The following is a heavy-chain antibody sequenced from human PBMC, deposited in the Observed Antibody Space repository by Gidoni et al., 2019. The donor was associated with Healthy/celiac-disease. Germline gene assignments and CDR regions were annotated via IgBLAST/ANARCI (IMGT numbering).Heavy chain of an antibody. Sequence: QVQLQQWGAGLLKPSETLSLTCAVYGGSFSGYYWSWIRQPPGKGLEWIGEINHSGSTNYNPSLKSRVTISVDTSKNQFSLKLSSVTAADTAVYYCASRTFGSGYSDPLNGDYWGQGTLVTVSS. CDR1: GGSFSGYY. J-gene: IGHJ4*02. D-gene: IGHD3-22*01. CDR3: ASRTFGSGYSDPLNGDY. CDR2: INHSGST. V-gene: IGHV4-34*01.